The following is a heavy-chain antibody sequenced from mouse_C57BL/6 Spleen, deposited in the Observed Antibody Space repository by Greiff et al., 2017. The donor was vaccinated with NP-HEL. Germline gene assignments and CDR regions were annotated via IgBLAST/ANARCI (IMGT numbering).Heavy chain of an antibody. CDR2: INPSTGGT. CDR1: GYTFTGYY. J-gene: IGHJ4*01. D-gene: IGHD5-1-1*01. Sequence: VQLQQSGPELVKPGASVKISCKASGYTFTGYYMNWVKQSPEKSLEWIGEINPSTGGTTYNQKFKAKATLTVDKSSSTAYMQLNSLTSEDSAVYYCARWGNNAYAMDYWGQGTSVTVSS. V-gene: IGHV1-42*01. CDR3: ARWGNNAYAMDY.